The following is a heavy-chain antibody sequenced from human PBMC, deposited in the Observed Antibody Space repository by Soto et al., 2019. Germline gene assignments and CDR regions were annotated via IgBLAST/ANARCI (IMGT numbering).Heavy chain of an antibody. V-gene: IGHV4-34*01. CDR1: GGSFNANY. Sequence: SETLSLTCAVSGGSFNANYWSWIRQPPGKGLEWIGEIYYDGSTNSNPSLKSRVTISVDTSNNQFSLKLSSVTAADTAVYYCASARWDYWGRGTLVTVSS. J-gene: IGHJ4*02. CDR2: IYYDGST. CDR3: ASARWDY.